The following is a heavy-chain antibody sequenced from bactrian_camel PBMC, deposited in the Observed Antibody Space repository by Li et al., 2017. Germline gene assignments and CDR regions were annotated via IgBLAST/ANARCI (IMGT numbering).Heavy chain of an antibody. V-gene: IGHV3S55*01. D-gene: IGHD1*01. Sequence: HVQLVESGGGSVQAGGSLGLSCIASRYAWSVGLYNMGWFRQAPGKEREGVASIDRSGRTTYAESVKGRFTLSMDADTLYLQMNSLKPEDSAMYYCVAAPRYSESCSGGLRTVWNYWGQGTQVTVS. CDR2: IDRSGRT. CDR1: RYAWSVGLYN. J-gene: IGHJ4*01. CDR3: VAAPRYSESCSGGLRTVWNY.